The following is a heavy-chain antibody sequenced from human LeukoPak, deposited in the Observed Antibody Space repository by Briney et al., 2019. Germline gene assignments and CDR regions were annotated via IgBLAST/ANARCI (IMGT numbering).Heavy chain of an antibody. V-gene: IGHV3-23*01. J-gene: IGHJ4*02. CDR3: AKDRRITMAGTVDYFDY. Sequence: GGSLRLSCAASGFTFNNYAMSWVRQAPGKGLEWVSSISGSGGNTYYADSVKGRFTISRDNSKNTLYLQMNSLRVVDTAVYYCAKDRRITMAGTVDYFDYWGQGTLVTVSS. CDR2: ISGSGGNT. D-gene: IGHD6-19*01. CDR1: GFTFNNYA.